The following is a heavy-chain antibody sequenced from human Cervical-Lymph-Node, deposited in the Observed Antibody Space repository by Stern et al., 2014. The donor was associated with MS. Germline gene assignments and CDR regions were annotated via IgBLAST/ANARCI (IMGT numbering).Heavy chain of an antibody. CDR2: ITYDGSKT. CDR3: ARGSRGMDV. J-gene: IGHJ6*02. CDR1: GFTFSSYP. Sequence: VQLVESGGGVVQPGRSLRVSCAGSGFTFSSYPIYWVRQAPGKGLEWVGVITYDGSKTHYEDSVKGRFTLSRDNSKNTVSLQMNSLTTEDTAVYFCARGSRGMDVWGQGTTVPVSS. D-gene: IGHD3-10*01. V-gene: IGHV3-30-3*01.